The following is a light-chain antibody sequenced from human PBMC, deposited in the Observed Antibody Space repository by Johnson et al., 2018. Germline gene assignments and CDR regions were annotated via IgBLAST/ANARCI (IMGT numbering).Light chain of an antibody. V-gene: IGLV1-51*02. Sequence: QSVLTQQPSVSGAPGQKVTISCSGSSSNIGNNYVSWYQQLPGTAPKLLIYENNKRPSGIPDRFSGSKSGTSATLGITGLQTGDEADYYCGTWDSSLSAGNVFGTGTKVTVL. CDR2: ENN. CDR3: GTWDSSLSAGNV. J-gene: IGLJ1*01. CDR1: SSNIGNNY.